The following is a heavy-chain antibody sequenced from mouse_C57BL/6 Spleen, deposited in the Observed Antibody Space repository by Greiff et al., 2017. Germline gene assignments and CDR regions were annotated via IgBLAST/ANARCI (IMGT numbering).Heavy chain of an antibody. Sequence: QVQLKQSGAELVKPGASVKMSCKASGYTFTSYWITWVKHRPGQGLEWIGDIYPGSGSTISNEKFKSKATLTVDTSSSTAYMQLSSLTSENSAVYYCANGARATDYAMDYWGQGTSVTVSS. CDR3: ANGARATDYAMDY. CDR2: IYPGSGST. D-gene: IGHD3-1*01. V-gene: IGHV1-55*01. J-gene: IGHJ4*01. CDR1: GYTFTSYW.